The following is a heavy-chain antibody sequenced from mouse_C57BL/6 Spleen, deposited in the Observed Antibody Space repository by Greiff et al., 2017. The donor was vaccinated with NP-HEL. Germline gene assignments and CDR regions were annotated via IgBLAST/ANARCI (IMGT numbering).Heavy chain of an antibody. Sequence: VQLQQSGPELVKPGASVKISCKASGYTFTDYYMNWVKQSHGKSLEWIGDINPNNGGTSYNQKFKGKATLTVDKSSSTAYMELRSLTSEDSAVYYCAKGGYYGSRRFDYWGKGTTLTVAS. V-gene: IGHV1-26*01. CDR1: GYTFTDYY. CDR2: INPNNGGT. D-gene: IGHD1-1*01. CDR3: AKGGYYGSRRFDY. J-gene: IGHJ2*01.